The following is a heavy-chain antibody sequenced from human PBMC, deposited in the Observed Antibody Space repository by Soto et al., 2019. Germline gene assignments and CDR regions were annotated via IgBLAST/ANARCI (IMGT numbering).Heavy chain of an antibody. D-gene: IGHD3-3*01. CDR2: IYSGGST. Sequence: EVQLVESGGGLVQPGGSLRLSCAASGFTVSSNYMSWVRQAPGKGLEWVSVIYSGGSTYYADSVKGRFTISRDNSKNTLYLQMNSLRAEDTAVYYCVITPHRFLEWLGNMDVWGKGTTVTVSS. CDR1: GFTVSSNY. V-gene: IGHV3-66*01. J-gene: IGHJ6*03. CDR3: VITPHRFLEWLGNMDV.